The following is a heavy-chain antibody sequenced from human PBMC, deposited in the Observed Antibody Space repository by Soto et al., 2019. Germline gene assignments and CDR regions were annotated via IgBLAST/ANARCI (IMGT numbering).Heavy chain of an antibody. CDR3: AAPGGITAAGYYGMDV. J-gene: IGHJ6*02. CDR1: GFTFTSSA. Sequence: SVKVSCKASGFTFTSSAVQWVRQARGQRLEWIGWIVVGSGNTNYAQKFQERVTITRDMSTSTAYMELSSLRSEDTAVYYCAAPGGITAAGYYGMDVWGQGTTVTVSS. CDR2: IVVGSGNT. D-gene: IGHD6-13*01. V-gene: IGHV1-58*01.